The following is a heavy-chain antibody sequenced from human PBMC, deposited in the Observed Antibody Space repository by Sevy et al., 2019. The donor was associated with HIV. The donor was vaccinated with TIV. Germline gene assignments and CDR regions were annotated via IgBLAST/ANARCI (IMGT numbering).Heavy chain of an antibody. Sequence: SETLSLTCTVSGGSITSLYWNWIRQPPGKGLEWIANIYYNGHINYNDSLKSLVTLSLNTSKNQFSLRLSSVNAADTAMYYCAGENAWGRGYSWGQGTLVTVSS. CDR2: IYYNGHI. CDR3: AGENAWGRGYS. CDR1: GGSITSLY. V-gene: IGHV4-59*08. D-gene: IGHD1-26*01. J-gene: IGHJ4*02.